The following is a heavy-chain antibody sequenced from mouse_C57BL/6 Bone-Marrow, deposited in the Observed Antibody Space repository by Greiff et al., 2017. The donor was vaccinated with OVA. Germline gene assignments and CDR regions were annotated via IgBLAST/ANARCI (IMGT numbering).Heavy chain of an antibody. V-gene: IGHV1-55*01. CDR1: GYTFTSYW. CDR2: IYPGSGST. J-gene: IGHJ3*01. D-gene: IGHD2-3*01. Sequence: QVQLQQPGAELVKPGASVKLSCKASGYTFTSYWITWVKQRPGQGLEWIGDIYPGSGSTNYNEKFKSKATLTVDTSSSTAYMQLSSLTSEDSAVYYCARKGWFSPWFAYWGQGTLVTVSA. CDR3: ARKGWFSPWFAY.